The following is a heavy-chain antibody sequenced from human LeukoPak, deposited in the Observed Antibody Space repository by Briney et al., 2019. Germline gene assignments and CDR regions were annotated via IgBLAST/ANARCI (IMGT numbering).Heavy chain of an antibody. CDR2: ISYSGST. J-gene: IGHJ3*02. D-gene: IGHD5-18*01. CDR3: ARYTSMVAFHAHGFDI. CDR1: GGSISSYY. Sequence: ETLSLTCTVSGGSISSYYWSWIRQPPGRGLEWIGYISYSGSTNYNPSLKSRVTISVDTSKNKFSLKLNSVTAADTAVYYCARYTSMVAFHAHGFDIWGRGTRVTVSS. V-gene: IGHV4-59*01.